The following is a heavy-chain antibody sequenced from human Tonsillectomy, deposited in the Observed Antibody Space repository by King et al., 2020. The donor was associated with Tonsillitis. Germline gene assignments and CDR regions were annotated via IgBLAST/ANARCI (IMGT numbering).Heavy chain of an antibody. CDR2: VYYSGST. CDR1: GGSTTSSSFY. J-gene: IGHJ4*02. V-gene: IGHV4-39*07. Sequence: LQLQESAPGLVKSSETLSLTCTVSGGSTTSSSFYWGWIRQPPGKGLEWIGSVYYSGSTYYSPSLKSRVTMSIDTSRNQFSLKLTSVTAADTAVYYCVAYWXTXASXXNGIDXWGXGTLVTVS. D-gene: IGHD3-10*01. CDR3: VAYWXTXASXXNGIDX.